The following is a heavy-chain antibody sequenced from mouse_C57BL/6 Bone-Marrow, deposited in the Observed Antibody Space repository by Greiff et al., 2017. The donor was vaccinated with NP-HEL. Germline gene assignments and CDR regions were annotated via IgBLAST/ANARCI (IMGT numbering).Heavy chain of an antibody. J-gene: IGHJ2*01. CDR2: ISDGGSYT. D-gene: IGHD1-1*01. Sequence: EVQLVESGGGLVKPGGSLKLSCAASGFTFSSYAMSWVRQTPEKRLEWVANISDGGSYTYYPDNVKGRFTISRDNAKNNLYLQMSRLKSEETAMWYCAREEDYGSSIDYGGQGTTLTVTS. CDR3: AREEDYGSSIDY. CDR1: GFTFSSYA. V-gene: IGHV5-4*01.